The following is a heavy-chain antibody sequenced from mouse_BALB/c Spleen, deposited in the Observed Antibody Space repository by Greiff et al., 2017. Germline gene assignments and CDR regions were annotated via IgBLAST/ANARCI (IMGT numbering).Heavy chain of an antibody. Sequence: LQQPGSELVRPGASVKLSCKASGYTFTSYWMHWVKQRPGQGLEWIGNIYPGSGSTNYDEKFKSKATLTVDTSSSTAYMQLSSLTSEDSAVYYCTLGDYDVYAMDYWGQGTSVTVSS. V-gene: IGHV1S22*01. J-gene: IGHJ4*01. D-gene: IGHD2-4*01. CDR3: TLGDYDVYAMDY. CDR2: IYPGSGST. CDR1: GYTFTSYW.